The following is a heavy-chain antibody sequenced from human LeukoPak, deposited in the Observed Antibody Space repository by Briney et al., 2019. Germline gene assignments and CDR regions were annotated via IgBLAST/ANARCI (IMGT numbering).Heavy chain of an antibody. J-gene: IGHJ4*02. Sequence: GGSLRLSCAVSGFTVSSNYMTWVRQAPGKGLECVSIIYSGVSTYYADSVKGRFAISRDNSKNTLYLQMDSLRPEDTAVYYCARVLGYFDYWGQGTLVTVSS. V-gene: IGHV3-66*01. D-gene: IGHD7-27*01. CDR2: IYSGVST. CDR1: GFTVSSNY. CDR3: ARVLGYFDY.